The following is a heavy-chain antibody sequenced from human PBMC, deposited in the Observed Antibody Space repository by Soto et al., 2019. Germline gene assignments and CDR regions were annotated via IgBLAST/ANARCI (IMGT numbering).Heavy chain of an antibody. J-gene: IGHJ4*02. Sequence: SETLSLTCSVSGVSISSYFWSWIRQPPGRGLEWIGYTYYRGSTNYSPSLKSRVAISLDTSENQFSLKVNSVTAADTAVYYCARIGGYHGPLDYWGQGTPVTVSS. V-gene: IGHV4-59*01. D-gene: IGHD3-16*02. CDR1: GVSISSYF. CDR3: ARIGGYHGPLDY. CDR2: TYYRGST.